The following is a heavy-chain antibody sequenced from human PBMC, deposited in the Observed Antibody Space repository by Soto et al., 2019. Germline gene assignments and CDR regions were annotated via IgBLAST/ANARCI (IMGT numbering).Heavy chain of an antibody. D-gene: IGHD1-7*01. CDR3: AKLYSWNFI. J-gene: IGHJ4*02. V-gene: IGHV3-23*01. Sequence: PGGSLRLSCAASGFTFRNYAMSWVRQAPGKGLEWVSGINGGGGATFYADSVKGRFSISRDNSENTLWLQMNSLRAEDTAVYYCAKLYSWNFIWGQGTLVTVSS. CDR2: INGGGGAT. CDR1: GFTFRNYA.